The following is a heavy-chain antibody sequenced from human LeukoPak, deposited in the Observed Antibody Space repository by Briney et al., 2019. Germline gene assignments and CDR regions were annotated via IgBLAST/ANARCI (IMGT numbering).Heavy chain of an antibody. CDR2: INPSGGST. V-gene: IGHV1-46*02. D-gene: IGHD6-13*01. Sequence: ASVKVSCKTSGYTFNIYYMHWVRQAPGQGLEWMGIINPSGGSTTYAQKFQGRVTMTRDTSTTTVYMELNNLKSEDTAVYYCARDGSPARFDYWGHGTLVTASS. CDR3: ARDGSPARFDY. J-gene: IGHJ4*01. CDR1: GYTFNIYY.